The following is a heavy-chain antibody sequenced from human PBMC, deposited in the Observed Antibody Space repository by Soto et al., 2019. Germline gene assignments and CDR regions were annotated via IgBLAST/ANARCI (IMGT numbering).Heavy chain of an antibody. D-gene: IGHD6-13*01. CDR2: FDPEDGET. CDR1: GYTLTELS. Sequence: GASVKVSCKVSGYTLTELSMHWVRQAPGKGLEWMGGFDPEDGETIYAQKFQGRVTMTEDTPTDTAYMELSSLRSEDTAVYYCVTVSPVTYSSSWSNWFDPWGQGTLVTVSS. J-gene: IGHJ5*02. CDR3: VTVSPVTYSSSWSNWFDP. V-gene: IGHV1-24*01.